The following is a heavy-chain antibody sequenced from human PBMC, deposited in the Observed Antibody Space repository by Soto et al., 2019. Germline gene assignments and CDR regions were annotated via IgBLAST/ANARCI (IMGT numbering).Heavy chain of an antibody. J-gene: IGHJ6*02. CDR3: ARSRFVVGVTEDYYGMVV. V-gene: IGHV1-69*12. D-gene: IGHD2-15*01. Sequence: QVQVVQSGAEVKKPGSSVKVSCKSSGGTFSNSPISWVRQAPGQGLEWVGGVIPVFKTANYAQKFQGRVTITADESTNTAYMGLTSLRSGDTAVYYCARSRFVVGVTEDYYGMVVWGQGTTVTVSS. CDR2: VIPVFKTA. CDR1: GGTFSNSP.